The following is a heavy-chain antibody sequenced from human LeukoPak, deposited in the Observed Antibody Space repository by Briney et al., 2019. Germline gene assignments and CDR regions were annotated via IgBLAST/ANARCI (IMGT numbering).Heavy chain of an antibody. D-gene: IGHD5-12*01. Sequence: SETLSLTCTVSGGSISSYYWSWIRQPPGKGLEWIGYIYYSGSTNYNPSLKSRVTISVDTSKNQFSLKLSSVTAADTAVYYCARGNPNPEWIWPYYFDYWGQGTLVTVSS. CDR2: IYYSGST. CDR3: ARGNPNPEWIWPYYFDY. J-gene: IGHJ4*02. V-gene: IGHV4-59*01. CDR1: GGSISSYY.